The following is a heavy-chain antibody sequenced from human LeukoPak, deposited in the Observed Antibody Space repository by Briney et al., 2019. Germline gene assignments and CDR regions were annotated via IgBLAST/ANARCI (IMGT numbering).Heavy chain of an antibody. Sequence: PGGSQRLSCAASGFTVSSNYMSWVRQAPGKGLEWVSVIYSGGSTYYADSVKGRLTISRDNSKNTLYLQMNSLRAEDTAVYYCARDLEYYFDYWGQGTLVTVSS. V-gene: IGHV3-53*01. CDR1: GFTVSSNY. CDR2: IYSGGST. J-gene: IGHJ4*02. CDR3: ARDLEYYFDY.